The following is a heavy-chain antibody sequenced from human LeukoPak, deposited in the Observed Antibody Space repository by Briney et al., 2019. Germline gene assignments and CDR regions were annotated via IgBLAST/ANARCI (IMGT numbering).Heavy chain of an antibody. CDR3: ARHGPFGVYSYGP. CDR1: GGSISSGSYY. J-gene: IGHJ4*02. V-gene: IGHV4-61*01. D-gene: IGHD5-18*01. Sequence: PSQTLSLTCTVSGGSISSGSYYWSWIRQPPGKGLEWIGYIYYSGSTNYNPSLKSRVTISVDTSRNQFSLKLSSVTAADTAVYYCARHGPFGVYSYGPWGQGTLVTVSS. CDR2: IYYSGST.